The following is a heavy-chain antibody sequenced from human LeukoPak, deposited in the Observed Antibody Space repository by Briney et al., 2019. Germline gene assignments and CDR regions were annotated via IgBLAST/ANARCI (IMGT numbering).Heavy chain of an antibody. CDR2: MNPNSGNT. CDR1: GGTFTSYD. CDR3: ARGQVHGVQGVGFDY. J-gene: IGHJ4*02. Sequence: ASVKVSCKASGGTFTSYDINWVRQATGQGLEWMGWMNPNSGNTGYAQKFQGRVTITRNTSISTAYMELSSLRSEDTAVYYCARGQVHGVQGVGFDYWGQGTLVTVSS. V-gene: IGHV1-8*03. D-gene: IGHD3-10*01.